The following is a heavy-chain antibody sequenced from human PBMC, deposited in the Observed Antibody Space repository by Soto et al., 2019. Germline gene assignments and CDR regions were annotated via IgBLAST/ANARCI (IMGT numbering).Heavy chain of an antibody. CDR1: GGSVSSGSYY. Sequence: PSETLSLTCTVSGGSVSSGSYYWSWIRQPPGKGLEWIGYIYYSWSTNYNPSLKSRVTISVDTSKNQFSLKLSSVTAADTAVYYCARVGDYVWGSYRYFYFDYWGQGTLVTVSS. J-gene: IGHJ4*02. CDR2: IYYSWST. V-gene: IGHV4-61*01. CDR3: ARVGDYVWGSYRYFYFDY. D-gene: IGHD3-16*02.